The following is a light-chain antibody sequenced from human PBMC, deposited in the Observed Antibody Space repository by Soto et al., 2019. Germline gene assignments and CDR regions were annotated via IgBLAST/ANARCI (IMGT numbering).Light chain of an antibody. CDR1: QSVRSNY. V-gene: IGKV3-20*01. CDR3: QQYGSSPIT. J-gene: IGKJ5*01. CDR2: GAS. Sequence: ENVLTQSPGTLSLSPGERATLSCRASQSVRSNYVAWYQQKPGQAPRLLISGASSRATGIPDRFSGSGSGTDFTLTISRLEPEDSALYYCQQYGSSPITFGQGTRLEIK.